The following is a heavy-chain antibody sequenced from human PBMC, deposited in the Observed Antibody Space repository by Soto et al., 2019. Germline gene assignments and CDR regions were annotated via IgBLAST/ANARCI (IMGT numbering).Heavy chain of an antibody. Sequence: QVQLVESGGGVVQPGRSLRLSCAASRFTFSSYGMHWVRQAPGKGLAWVALIWYDGSDKFYADSVKGRFTISRDNSKNTLYMQMNSLRAEDTAVYYCARGSSYSSSWGHAFDIWGQGTMVTVSS. CDR1: RFTFSSYG. J-gene: IGHJ3*02. CDR3: ARGSSYSSSWGHAFDI. D-gene: IGHD6-13*01. V-gene: IGHV3-33*01. CDR2: IWYDGSDK.